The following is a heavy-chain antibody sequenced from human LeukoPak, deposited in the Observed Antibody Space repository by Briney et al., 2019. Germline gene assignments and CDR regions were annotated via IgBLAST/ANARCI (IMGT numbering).Heavy chain of an antibody. CDR1: GGSISSTSYY. J-gene: IGHJ3*02. Sequence: KPSETLSLTCTVSGGSISSTSYYWGWIRQPPGKGLEWIGSIYYSGSTYYSPSLKRRVTISVDTSKNQFSLKLNSVTAADTAVYYCARRLSSRAFDIWGQGTMVTVSS. D-gene: IGHD6-6*01. V-gene: IGHV4-39*01. CDR2: IYYSGST. CDR3: ARRLSSRAFDI.